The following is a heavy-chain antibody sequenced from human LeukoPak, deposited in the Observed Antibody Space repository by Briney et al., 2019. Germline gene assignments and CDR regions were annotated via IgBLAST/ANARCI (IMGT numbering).Heavy chain of an antibody. V-gene: IGHV3-48*03. D-gene: IGHD5-24*01. Sequence: GGSLRLSCAASGFTFSRYEMNWVRQAPGKGLEWISYISGSGDTIYYADSVKGRFTISRDNAKNSLYLQMNSLRAVDTAVYHCARAPLVLQYRWWFDPWGQGTLVTVSS. CDR3: ARAPLVLQYRWWFDP. CDR1: GFTFSRYE. J-gene: IGHJ5*02. CDR2: ISGSGDTI.